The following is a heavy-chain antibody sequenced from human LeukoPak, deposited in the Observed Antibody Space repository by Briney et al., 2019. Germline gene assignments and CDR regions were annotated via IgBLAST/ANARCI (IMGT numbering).Heavy chain of an antibody. D-gene: IGHD3-9*01. CDR2: VYYSGST. CDR1: GGSISSIRDY. CDR3: AKHEPPYDILTGYYPHNWLDP. Sequence: SETLSLTCTVSGGSISSIRDYWAWIRQPPGQGLEWIGNVYYSGSTYYNPSLESRVVICLDTSKNHFSLKLSSVTAADTALYFFAKHEPPYDILTGYYPHNWLDPWGHGTLVIVSS. V-gene: IGHV4-39*07. J-gene: IGHJ5*02.